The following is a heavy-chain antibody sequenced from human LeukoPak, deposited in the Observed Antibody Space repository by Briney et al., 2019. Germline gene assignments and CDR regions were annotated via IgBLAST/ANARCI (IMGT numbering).Heavy chain of an antibody. CDR3: ARGGAARPDF. CDR1: GFTFSTFW. D-gene: IGHD6-6*01. Sequence: GGSLRLSCAASGFTFSTFWMSWVRQAPGKGLEWVAKIRGDGGEKDHVASVKGRFTISRDNAKNSLYLQMNSLRVEDTAIYYCARGGAARPDFWGQGTLVTVSS. J-gene: IGHJ4*02. V-gene: IGHV3-7*01. CDR2: IRGDGGEK.